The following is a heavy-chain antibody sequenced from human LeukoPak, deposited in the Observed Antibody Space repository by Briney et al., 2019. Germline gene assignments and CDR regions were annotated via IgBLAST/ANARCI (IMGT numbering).Heavy chain of an antibody. CDR2: IYYSGGT. D-gene: IGHD6-19*01. J-gene: IGHJ4*02. Sequence: SETLSLTCTVSGGSISSYYWSWIRQPPGKGLEWIGYIYYSGGTNYNPSLKSRVTISVDTSKNQFSLKLSSVTAADTAVYYCAREPAVAGTVGYWGQGTLVTVSS. V-gene: IGHV4-59*01. CDR1: GGSISSYY. CDR3: AREPAVAGTVGY.